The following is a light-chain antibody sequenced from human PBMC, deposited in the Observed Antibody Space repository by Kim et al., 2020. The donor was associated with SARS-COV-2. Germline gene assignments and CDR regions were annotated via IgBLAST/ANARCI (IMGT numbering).Light chain of an antibody. V-gene: IGLV4-69*01. CDR2: LNNDGSY. CDR1: SGYGHYA. Sequence: QPVLTQSPSASASLGASVTLTCSLSSGYGHYAIAWHQQQPEKGPRYVMKLNNDGSYNKADGIPDRFSGSSSGAERYLTISTLQSEDEADYYCQTWGAGFRVFGPGTKVTVL. CDR3: QTWGAGFRV. J-gene: IGLJ1*01.